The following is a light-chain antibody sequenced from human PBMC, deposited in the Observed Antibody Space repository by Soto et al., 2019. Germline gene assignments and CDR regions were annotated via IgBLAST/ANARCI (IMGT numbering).Light chain of an antibody. CDR3: QQYNSYWT. CDR2: HAS. CDR1: QSITSW. J-gene: IGKJ1*01. V-gene: IGKV1-5*01. Sequence: DIQMTQSPSTLSASVGDRVAITCRASQSITSWLAWYQQKPGKAPKVLIYHASTLESGVPSRFSGSGSGTEFTLTISSLQPDDFASYYCQQYNSYWTFGQGTKVEIK.